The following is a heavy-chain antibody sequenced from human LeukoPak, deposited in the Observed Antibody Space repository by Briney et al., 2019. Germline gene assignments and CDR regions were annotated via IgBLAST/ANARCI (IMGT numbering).Heavy chain of an antibody. Sequence: PSATLSLTCTVSGGSISSYYWSSIRQPPGKGLEWLGYIYYRGSTTYNPSLKSRVTISVDTSKTQFSLKRSSVTAADTAVYYCAREGAYCGGGGYWYYFDYWGQGTLVTVSS. V-gene: IGHV4-59*01. CDR3: AREGAYCGGGGYWYYFDY. CDR1: GGSISSYY. CDR2: IYYRGST. D-gene: IGHD2-21*02. J-gene: IGHJ4*02.